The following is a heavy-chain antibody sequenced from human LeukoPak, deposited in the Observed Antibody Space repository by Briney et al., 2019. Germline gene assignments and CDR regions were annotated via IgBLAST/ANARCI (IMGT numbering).Heavy chain of an antibody. Sequence: GSLRLSCAASGFTFISYSMTWVRQAPGRGLEWVSAITGSGAFTDYADSVKGRFTISRDNSKNTLYLQMNSLRAEDTAVYYCAKVPGYSGYAATDYWGQGTLVTVSS. CDR1: GFTFISYS. CDR2: ITGSGAFT. D-gene: IGHD5-12*01. CDR3: AKVPGYSGYAATDY. J-gene: IGHJ4*02. V-gene: IGHV3-23*01.